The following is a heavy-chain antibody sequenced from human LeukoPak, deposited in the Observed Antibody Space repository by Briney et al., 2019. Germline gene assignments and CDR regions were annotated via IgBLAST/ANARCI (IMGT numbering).Heavy chain of an antibody. Sequence: ASVKVSCKASGGTFSSYAISWVRQAPGQGLEWMGWISAYNGNTNYAQKLQGRVTMTTDTSTSTAYMELRSLRSDDTAVYYCARVPTVVLMDVWGKGTTVTVSS. V-gene: IGHV1-18*01. D-gene: IGHD4-23*01. J-gene: IGHJ6*03. CDR2: ISAYNGNT. CDR3: ARVPTVVLMDV. CDR1: GGTFSSYA.